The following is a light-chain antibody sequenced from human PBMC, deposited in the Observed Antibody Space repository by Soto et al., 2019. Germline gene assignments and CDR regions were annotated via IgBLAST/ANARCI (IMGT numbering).Light chain of an antibody. V-gene: IGKV1-5*01. CDR2: DAS. CDR3: QQYHFYPWT. J-gene: IGKJ1*01. CDR1: QSISSW. Sequence: DIQMTQSPSTLSASVGDRVTITCRASQSISSWLAWYQQKPGKAPKLLIYDASSLQSGVPSRFSGSGSGTQFTLTISSLQPDDFATYYCQQYHFYPWTFGQGTKVDMK.